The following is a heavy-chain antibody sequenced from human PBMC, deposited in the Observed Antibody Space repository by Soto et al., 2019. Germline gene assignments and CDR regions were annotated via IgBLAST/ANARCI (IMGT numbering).Heavy chain of an antibody. CDR3: AKENWPRDYNFYGMDV. V-gene: IGHV3-30*18. Sequence: QVQLVESGGGVVQPGRSLRLSCAASGFTLSTYGMYWVRQAPGKGLEWVSLISFDGNNVRYADSVKGRFTISRDTSKNTLELQMNSLRPEDTAVYYCAKENWPRDYNFYGMDVWGQGTTVSVSS. J-gene: IGHJ6*02. CDR1: GFTLSTYG. CDR2: ISFDGNNV.